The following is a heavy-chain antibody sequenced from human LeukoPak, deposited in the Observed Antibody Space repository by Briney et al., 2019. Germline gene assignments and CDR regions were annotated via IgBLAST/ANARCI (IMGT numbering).Heavy chain of an antibody. CDR1: GGSISTYY. Sequence: PSETLSLTCTVSGGSISTYYWSWIRQPPGKGLEWIGSIYYSGSTYYNPSLKSRVTISVDTSKNQFSLKLSSVTAADTAVYYCARQGPLRDWFDPWGQGTLVTVSS. CDR2: IYYSGST. CDR3: ARQGPLRDWFDP. D-gene: IGHD5-12*01. V-gene: IGHV4-59*05. J-gene: IGHJ5*02.